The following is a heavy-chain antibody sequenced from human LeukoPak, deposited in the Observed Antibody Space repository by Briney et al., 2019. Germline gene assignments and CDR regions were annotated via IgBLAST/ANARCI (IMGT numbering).Heavy chain of an antibody. D-gene: IGHD3-10*01. J-gene: IGHJ6*02. V-gene: IGHV4-59*01. CDR2: IYYSGST. Sequence: GSLRLSCAASGFTFSSFAMSWVRQPPGKGLEWIGYIYYSGSTNYNPSPKSRVTISVDTSKNQFSLKLSSVTAADTAVYYCNRITMVRGAGPHMDVWGQGTTVTVSS. CDR3: NRITMVRGAGPHMDV. CDR1: GFTFSSFA.